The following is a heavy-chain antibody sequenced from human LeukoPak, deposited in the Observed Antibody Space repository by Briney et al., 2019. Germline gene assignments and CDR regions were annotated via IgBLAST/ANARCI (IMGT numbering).Heavy chain of an antibody. D-gene: IGHD5-24*01. CDR1: GDSVSSNSAA. J-gene: IGHJ6*02. V-gene: IGHV6-1*01. CDR2: TYYRSKWYN. Sequence: SQTLSLTCAISGDSVSSNSAAWNWIRQSPSRGLEWLGRTYYRSKWYNDYAVSVKSRITINPDTSKNQFSLQLNSVTPEDTAVYYCERDQIERATIMDYSYGMDFWGQGTTVTVSS. CDR3: ERDQIERATIMDYSYGMDF.